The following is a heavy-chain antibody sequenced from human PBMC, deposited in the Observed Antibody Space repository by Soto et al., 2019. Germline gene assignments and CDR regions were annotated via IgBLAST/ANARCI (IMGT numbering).Heavy chain of an antibody. CDR2: INHSGST. CDR1: GGSFSGYY. V-gene: IGHV4-34*01. Sequence: PSETLSLTCAVYGGSFSGYYWSWIRQPPGKGLEWIGEINHSGSTNYNPSLKSRVTISVDTSKNQFSLKLSSVTAADTAVYYCARERAYGSGSYWFDYWGQGTLVTVS. J-gene: IGHJ4*02. D-gene: IGHD3-10*01. CDR3: ARERAYGSGSYWFDY.